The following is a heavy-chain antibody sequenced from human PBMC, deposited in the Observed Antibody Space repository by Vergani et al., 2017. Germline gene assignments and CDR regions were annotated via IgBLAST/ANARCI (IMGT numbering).Heavy chain of an antibody. J-gene: IGHJ4*02. D-gene: IGHD3-22*01. CDR3: ARDWAYYYDSSGYPSY. CDR1: GYTFTSYA. V-gene: IGHV1-3*01. Sequence: QVQLVQSGDEMKKAGESVKVSCKASGYTFTSYAMHWVRQAPGQRLEWMGWINAGNGNTKYSQKFQGRVTITRDTSASTAYMELSSLRSEDTAVYYCARDWAYYYDSSGYPSYWGQGTLVTVSS. CDR2: INAGNGNT.